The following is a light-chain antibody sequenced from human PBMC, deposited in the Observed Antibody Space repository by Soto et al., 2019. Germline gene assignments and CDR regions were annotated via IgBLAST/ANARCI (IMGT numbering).Light chain of an antibody. J-gene: IGKJ1*01. CDR2: KAS. CDR1: QTISSW. Sequence: DIQMTQSPSTLSGSVGDRVTITCRASQTISSWLAWYQQKPGKAPKLLIYKASTLKSGVPSRFSGSGSGTEFNLTISSLQPDDFATYYCQHCNSYSEAFGQGTKVELK. V-gene: IGKV1-5*03. CDR3: QHCNSYSEA.